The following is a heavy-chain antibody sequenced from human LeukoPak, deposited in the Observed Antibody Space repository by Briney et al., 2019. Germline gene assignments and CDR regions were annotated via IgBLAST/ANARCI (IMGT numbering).Heavy chain of an antibody. CDR2: ISSSGSST. D-gene: IGHD2-15*01. CDR1: GFPYSSSA. J-gene: IGHJ4*02. CDR3: AKVFSGRSDS. V-gene: IGHV3-23*01. Sequence: GGSLRLSCGASGFPYSSSARPWVRQAPGKGLEWVSSISSSGSSTYYSDSVKGRFTISRDTSKNMLYLQMNSLRVEDTAVYYCAKVFSGRSDSRGQGTLVTVSS.